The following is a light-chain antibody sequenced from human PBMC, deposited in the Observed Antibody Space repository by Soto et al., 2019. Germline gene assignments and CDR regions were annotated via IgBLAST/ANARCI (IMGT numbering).Light chain of an antibody. CDR2: GAS. Sequence: EIVLTQSPGTLSLSPGERATLSCRASQTVSSSYLAWYQQKPGQAPRLLIYGASSRATGIPDRFSGSGSGTDCTLTISRLEPEDCAVYYCQQYDGSPLMYTFGQGTKREIK. J-gene: IGKJ2*01. V-gene: IGKV3-20*01. CDR3: QQYDGSPLMYT. CDR1: QTVSSSY.